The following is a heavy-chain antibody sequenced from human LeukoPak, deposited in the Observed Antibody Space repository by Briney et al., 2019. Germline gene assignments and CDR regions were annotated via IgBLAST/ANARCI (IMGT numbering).Heavy chain of an antibody. CDR3: ARLTGNYGDY. CDR1: GFTFSSYS. V-gene: IGHV3-21*01. CDR2: ISSGSSYI. Sequence: GGSLRLSCAASGFTFSSYSMNWVRQAPGKGLEWVSSISSGSSYIYYADSVKGRFTISRENAKSSLYLQMDSLRAEDTAVYYCARLTGNYGDYWGQGTLVTVSS. J-gene: IGHJ4*02. D-gene: IGHD3-10*01.